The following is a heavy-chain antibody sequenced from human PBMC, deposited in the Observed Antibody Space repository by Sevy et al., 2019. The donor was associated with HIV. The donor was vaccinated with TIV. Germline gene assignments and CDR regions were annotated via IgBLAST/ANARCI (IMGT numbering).Heavy chain of an antibody. CDR2: ISHYEIHK. V-gene: IGHV3-30*04. CDR3: ARDLPHLLPWELSRGSDF. CDR1: GFTFSNYA. D-gene: IGHD3-16*01. Sequence: GGSLRLSCTAYGFTFSNYAVHWVRQAPGKGLEWVAIISHYEIHKDFADSVRGRFSISRDTSKNTIYLQMNSLRPEDTAVYYCARDLPHLLPWELSRGSDFWGQGTLVTVSS. J-gene: IGHJ4*02.